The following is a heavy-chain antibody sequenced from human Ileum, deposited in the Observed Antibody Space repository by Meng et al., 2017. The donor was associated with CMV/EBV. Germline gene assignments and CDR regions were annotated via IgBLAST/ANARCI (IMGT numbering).Heavy chain of an antibody. Sequence: TFSSYAISWVRQAPGQGLEWMGGIIPIFGTANYAQKFQGRVTITTDESTSTAYMELSSLRSEDTAVYYCASNNYDFSLDYYYGMDVWGQGTTVTVSS. D-gene: IGHD3-3*01. CDR1: TFSSYA. CDR2: IIPIFGTA. CDR3: ASNNYDFSLDYYYGMDV. V-gene: IGHV1-69*05. J-gene: IGHJ6*02.